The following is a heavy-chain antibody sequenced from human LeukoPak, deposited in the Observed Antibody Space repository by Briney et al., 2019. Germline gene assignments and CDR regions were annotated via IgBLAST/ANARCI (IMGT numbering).Heavy chain of an antibody. CDR1: GFTFSSYA. D-gene: IGHD2-21*02. CDR2: INSDGSST. V-gene: IGHV3-74*01. Sequence: GGSLRLSCAASGFTFSSYAMSWVRQAPGKGLVWVSRINSDGSSTSYADSVKGRFTISRDNSKNTLYLQMSSLRAEDTAVYYCARDRSPIVVVTAISFDYWGQGTLVTVSS. J-gene: IGHJ4*02. CDR3: ARDRSPIVVVTAISFDY.